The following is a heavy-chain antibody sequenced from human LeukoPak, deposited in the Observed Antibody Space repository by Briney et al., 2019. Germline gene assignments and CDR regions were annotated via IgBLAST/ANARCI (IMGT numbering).Heavy chain of an antibody. Sequence: SETLSLTCTVSGGSLSNHYWNWIRHPAGTGLEYIGRIYHTGSTNYNPSLKSRVTLSVDTSNNQFSLNLTSVTAADTAVYYCARGPLGGESFDIWGQGTVVTVSS. CDR2: IYHTGST. CDR1: GGSLSNHY. V-gene: IGHV4-4*07. J-gene: IGHJ3*02. CDR3: ARGPLGGESFDI. D-gene: IGHD3-16*01.